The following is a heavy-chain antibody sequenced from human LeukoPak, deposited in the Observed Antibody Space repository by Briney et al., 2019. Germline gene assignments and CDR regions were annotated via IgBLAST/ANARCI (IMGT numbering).Heavy chain of an antibody. CDR2: IYSGGST. D-gene: IGHD3-22*01. J-gene: IGHJ4*02. CDR1: GFTVSSNY. CDR3: STTYYYDSSEGY. V-gene: IGHV3-53*01. Sequence: GGSLRLSCAASGFTVSSNYMSWVRQAPGKGLEWVSVIYSGGSTYYADSVKGRFTITRDNSKNTLYLQMNSLRAEDTAVYYCSTTYYYDSSEGYWGQGTLVTVSS.